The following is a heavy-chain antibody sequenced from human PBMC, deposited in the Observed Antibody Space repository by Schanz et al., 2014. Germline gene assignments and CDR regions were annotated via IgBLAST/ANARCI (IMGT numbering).Heavy chain of an antibody. Sequence: QVQLVQSGPAVKKPGASMKASCLASGYSFTEYFLHWVRQAPGQGLEWMGWINPNSGETNYEQKFKGRVTLTGDTSISTAFMELSGLTSDDTATYFCARARYTGYDCSGYWGQGTLLIVSS. CDR1: GYSFTEYF. D-gene: IGHD5-12*01. J-gene: IGHJ4*02. V-gene: IGHV1-2*02. CDR3: ARARYTGYDCSGY. CDR2: INPNSGET.